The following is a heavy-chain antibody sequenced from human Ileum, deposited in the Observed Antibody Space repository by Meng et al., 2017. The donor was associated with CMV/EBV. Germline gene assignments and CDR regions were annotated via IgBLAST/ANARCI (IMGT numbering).Heavy chain of an antibody. Sequence: QLKEWGQGLVKPSVTLSLTCTVAGGLISNYYWNWIRQPAGKGLEWIGRIYSSGSTKYNPYLKSRVTMSVDTSQNQLSLKLNSVTAADTAVYYCARDREWGCTSSSCQTNWFDPWGQGTLVTVSS. CDR1: GGLISNYY. D-gene: IGHD2-2*01. V-gene: IGHV4-4*07. J-gene: IGHJ5*02. CDR2: IYSSGST. CDR3: ARDREWGCTSSSCQTNWFDP.